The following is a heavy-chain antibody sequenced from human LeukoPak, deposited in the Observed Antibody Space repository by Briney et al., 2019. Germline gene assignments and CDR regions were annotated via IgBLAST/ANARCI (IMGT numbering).Heavy chain of an antibody. CDR2: IIPVFGTA. D-gene: IGHD3-3*01. V-gene: IGHV1-69*13. Sequence: ASVEVSCKASGGTFSKYAINWVRQAPGQGLEWMGVIIPVFGTANYAQKFQGRVTITADESTSTAYMELSSLRSEDTAVYYCARPKITVFGVLDAFDIWGQGTMVTVSS. CDR3: ARPKITVFGVLDAFDI. CDR1: GGTFSKYA. J-gene: IGHJ3*02.